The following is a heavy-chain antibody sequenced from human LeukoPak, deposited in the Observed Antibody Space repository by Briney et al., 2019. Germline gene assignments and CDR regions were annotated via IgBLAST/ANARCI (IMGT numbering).Heavy chain of an antibody. CDR2: IDTTATNI. J-gene: IGHJ4*02. D-gene: IGHD2-2*01. CDR3: ARDFKGYADY. V-gene: IGHV3-48*03. Sequence: VXXTPXXGLEWVSYIDTTATNIYYTDPVKGRFTISRDTAKNSLSLQMNSLRADDTAVYYCARDFKGYADYWGQGTLVTVSS.